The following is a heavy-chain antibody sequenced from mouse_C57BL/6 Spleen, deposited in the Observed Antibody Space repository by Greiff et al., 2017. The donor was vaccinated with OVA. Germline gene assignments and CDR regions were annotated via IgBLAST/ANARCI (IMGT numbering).Heavy chain of an antibody. Sequence: VQLQQSGAELVRPGASVTLSCKASGYTFTDYEMHWVKQTPVHGLEWIGAIDPETGGTAYNQKFKGKAILTADKSSSTAYMELRSLTSEDSAVYYCTRSKGGYYVWFAYWGQGTLVTVSA. V-gene: IGHV1-15*01. D-gene: IGHD2-3*01. CDR3: TRSKGGYYVWFAY. J-gene: IGHJ3*01. CDR1: GYTFTDYE. CDR2: IDPETGGT.